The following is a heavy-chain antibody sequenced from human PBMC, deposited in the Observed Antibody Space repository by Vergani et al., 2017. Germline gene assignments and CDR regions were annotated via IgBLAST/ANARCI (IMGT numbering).Heavy chain of an antibody. J-gene: IGHJ6*02. CDR1: GFTFSSYV. Sequence: EVQLLESGGGLVQPGGSLRLSCAASGFTFSSYVMSWVRQAPGKGLEWVSAISGGGGSTYYANSVKGSFTISRDNSKNTMYLQMNSLRAEDTAVYYCARDRVCITGTERPYYYYYGMDVWGQGTTVTVSS. V-gene: IGHV3-23*01. CDR2: ISGGGGST. CDR3: ARDRVCITGTERPYYYYYGMDV. D-gene: IGHD1-20*01.